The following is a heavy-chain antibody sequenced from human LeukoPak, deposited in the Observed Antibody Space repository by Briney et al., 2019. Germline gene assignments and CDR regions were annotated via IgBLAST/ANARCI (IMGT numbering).Heavy chain of an antibody. J-gene: IGHJ5*02. CDR2: INPNSGGT. Sequence: ASVTVSCKASGYTFTGYYMHWVRQAPGQGLEWMGWINPNSGGTNYAQKFQGRVTMTRDTSISTAYMELSRLRSDDTAVYYCAREKAARGWFDPWGQGTLVTVSS. D-gene: IGHD6-6*01. V-gene: IGHV1-2*02. CDR3: AREKAARGWFDP. CDR1: GYTFTGYY.